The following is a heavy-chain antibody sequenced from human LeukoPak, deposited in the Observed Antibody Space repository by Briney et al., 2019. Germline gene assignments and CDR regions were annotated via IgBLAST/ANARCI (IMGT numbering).Heavy chain of an antibody. CDR3: TTDGAYSGYDPAGYFDY. Sequence: GGSLRLSCAASGFTFSNAWMSWVRQAPGKGLEWVGRIKSKTDGGTTDYAAPVKGSFTISRDDSKNTLYLQMNSLKTEDTAVYYCTTDGAYSGYDPAGYFDYWGQGTLVTVSS. J-gene: IGHJ4*02. V-gene: IGHV3-15*01. CDR1: GFTFSNAW. D-gene: IGHD5-12*01. CDR2: IKSKTDGGTT.